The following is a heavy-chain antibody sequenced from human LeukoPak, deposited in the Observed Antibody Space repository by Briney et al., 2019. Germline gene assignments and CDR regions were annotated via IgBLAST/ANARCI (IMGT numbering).Heavy chain of an antibody. CDR1: GFSLSTSGMH. D-gene: IGHD5-24*01. CDR3: ARSRDGYTYDY. CDR2: IDWDDDK. V-gene: IGHV2-70*04. Sequence: SGPALVKPTQTLTLTCTFSGFSLSTSGMHVSWIRQPPGKALEWLARIDWDDDKFYSTSLKTRLTISKDNSTNQVVLIMTNMDPVDTATYYCARSRDGYTYDYWGQGTLVTVSS. J-gene: IGHJ4*02.